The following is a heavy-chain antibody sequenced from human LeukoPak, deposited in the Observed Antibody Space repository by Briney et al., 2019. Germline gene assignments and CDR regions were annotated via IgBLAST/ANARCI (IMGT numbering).Heavy chain of an antibody. Sequence: SVKVSCKASGGTFRSNAISWVRQAPGQGLEWMGGITPIFGTANYAQKLQGRVTMTTDTSTSTAYMELRSLRSDDTAVYYRARVDTLYYYYGMDVWGQGTTVTVSS. CDR3: ARVDTLYYYYGMDV. V-gene: IGHV1-69*05. CDR2: ITPIFGTA. D-gene: IGHD5-18*01. J-gene: IGHJ6*02. CDR1: GGTFRSNA.